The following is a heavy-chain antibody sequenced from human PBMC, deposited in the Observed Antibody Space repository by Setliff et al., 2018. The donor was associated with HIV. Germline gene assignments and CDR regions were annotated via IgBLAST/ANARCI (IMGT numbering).Heavy chain of an antibody. Sequence: ASVKVSCKASGYTFTVYYMHWVRQAPGQGLEWMGWINTNSGDTKYAQKFQGRVTMTRDTSISTAFMDLSSLRSDDTAMYYCARAPRGVGSSSHFDYWGRGTLVTVSS. CDR2: INTNSGDT. CDR1: GYTFTVYY. D-gene: IGHD2-2*01. J-gene: IGHJ4*02. V-gene: IGHV1-2*02. CDR3: ARAPRGVGSSSHFDY.